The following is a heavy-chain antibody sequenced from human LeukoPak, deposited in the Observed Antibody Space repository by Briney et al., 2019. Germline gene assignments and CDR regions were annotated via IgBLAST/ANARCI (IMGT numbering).Heavy chain of an antibody. CDR1: GDSVSSNSAA. CDR3: AGGSGSFDY. J-gene: IGHJ4*02. D-gene: IGHD3-10*01. Sequence: SQTLSLTCAISGDSVSSNSAACNWTRQSPLRGLECLGRTYYRSKWYTDYAVSVKSRITNNPDTSKNQVSLQLNSVSPEDTAVYYCAGGSGSFDYWGQGTLVTVSS. CDR2: TYYRSKWYT. V-gene: IGHV6-1*01.